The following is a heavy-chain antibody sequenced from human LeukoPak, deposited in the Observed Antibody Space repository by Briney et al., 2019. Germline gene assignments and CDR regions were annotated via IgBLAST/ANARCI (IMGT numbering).Heavy chain of an antibody. CDR3: ARGTSRYCSSTSCYMWGNWFDP. J-gene: IGHJ5*02. Sequence: PSETLSLTCTVSGGSISSGGYYWSWIRQHPGKGLEWIGYIYYSGSTYYNPSLKSRVTISVDTSKNQFSLKLSSVTAADTAVYYCARGTSRYCSSTSCYMWGNWFDPGGQGTLVTVSA. V-gene: IGHV4-31*03. CDR1: GGSISSGGYY. CDR2: IYYSGST. D-gene: IGHD2-2*02.